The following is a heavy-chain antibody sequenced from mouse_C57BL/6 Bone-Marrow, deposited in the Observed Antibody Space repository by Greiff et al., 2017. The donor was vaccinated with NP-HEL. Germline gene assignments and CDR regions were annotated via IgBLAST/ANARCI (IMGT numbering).Heavy chain of an antibody. CDR2: ISDGGSYT. CDR1: GFTFSSYA. CDR3: ASGGDYLFAY. Sequence: EVQLVESGGGLVKPGGSLKLSCAASGFTFSSYAMSWVRQTPEKRLEWVATISDGGSYTYYPDNVKGRFTISRDNAKNNLYLQMSHLKSEDTAMYYCASGGDYLFAYWGQGTLVTVSA. D-gene: IGHD2-4*01. J-gene: IGHJ3*01. V-gene: IGHV5-4*01.